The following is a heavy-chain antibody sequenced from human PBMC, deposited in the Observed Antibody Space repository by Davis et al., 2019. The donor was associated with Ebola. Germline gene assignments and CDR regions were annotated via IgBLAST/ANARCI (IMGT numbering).Heavy chain of an antibody. V-gene: IGHV1-8*01. D-gene: IGHD3-10*01. J-gene: IGHJ4*02. CDR2: MNPNSGNT. CDR3: ARLSFGEVGFDY. Sequence: ASVKVSCKASGYTFTSYDINWVRQATGQGLEWMGWMNPNSGNTGYAQKFQGRVTMTRDTSISTAYMELSRVRSDDTAVYYCARLSFGEVGFDYWGQGTLVTVSS. CDR1: GYTFTSYD.